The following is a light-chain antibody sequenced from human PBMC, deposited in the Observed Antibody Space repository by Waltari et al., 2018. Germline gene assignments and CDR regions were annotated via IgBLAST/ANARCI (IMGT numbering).Light chain of an antibody. CDR3: SSYAGSQNYV. J-gene: IGLJ1*01. CDR2: EVS. Sequence: QSALTQPPSASGSPGQSVTISCTGTSSDVGGYNYVPWYQQHPGKAPKLMIYEVSQRPSGVPDRFSGSKSGNTASLTVSGLQAEDEADYYCSSYAGSQNYVFGTGTTVTVL. CDR1: SSDVGGYNY. V-gene: IGLV2-8*01.